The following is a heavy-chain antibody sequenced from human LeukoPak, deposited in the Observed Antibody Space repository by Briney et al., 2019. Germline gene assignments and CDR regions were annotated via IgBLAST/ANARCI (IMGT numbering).Heavy chain of an antibody. Sequence: GASVKVSCKASGYTFTTYAMHWVRQAPGQGLEWMGWISAYNGNTNYAQNLQGRVTMTTDTSTSTAYMELRSLTSDDTAVFYCANSKNYYDTSGLDHWGQGTLVTVSS. J-gene: IGHJ4*02. CDR3: ANSKNYYDTSGLDH. CDR1: GYTFTTYA. D-gene: IGHD3-22*01. V-gene: IGHV1-18*01. CDR2: ISAYNGNT.